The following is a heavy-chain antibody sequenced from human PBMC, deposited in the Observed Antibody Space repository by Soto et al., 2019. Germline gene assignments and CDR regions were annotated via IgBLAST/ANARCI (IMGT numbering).Heavy chain of an antibody. CDR2: ISTDGGDK. CDR1: GFTFSRYG. D-gene: IGHD4-17*01. CDR3: ARVTVIATLYGMDV. V-gene: IGHV3-30*03. Sequence: GGSLRLSCAASGFTFSRYGMHWVRQAPGKGLDWVAIISTDGGDKYSADSVKGRFTISRDNSKNTLYLEMNSLRPEDTAVYYCARVTVIATLYGMDVWGQGATVTVSS. J-gene: IGHJ6*02.